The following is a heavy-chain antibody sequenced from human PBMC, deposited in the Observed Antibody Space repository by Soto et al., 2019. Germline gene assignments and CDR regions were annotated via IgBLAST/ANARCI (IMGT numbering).Heavy chain of an antibody. Sequence: PGGSLRLSCSASGFTFSVHGMSWVRQAPGGGPEWISTINANGVTTHYADSVKGRFIISRDNSRDTVDLQMGRLRAEDTATYYCVAWVSANFDFWGQGTLVTVSS. V-gene: IGHV3-23*01. J-gene: IGHJ4*02. D-gene: IGHD2-8*01. CDR3: VAWVSANFDF. CDR2: INANGVTT. CDR1: GFTFSVHG.